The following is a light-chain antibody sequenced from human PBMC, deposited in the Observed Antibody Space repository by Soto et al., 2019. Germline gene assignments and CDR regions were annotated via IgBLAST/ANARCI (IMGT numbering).Light chain of an antibody. V-gene: IGKV1-5*01. CDR1: QSISSW. CDR3: QQYNSYST. CDR2: DAS. Sequence: DIPMTQSPSTLSASVGDRVTITCRASQSISSWLAWYQQKPGKAPKLLIYDASSWESGVPSRFSGSGSGTEFTLTISSLQPDDFATYYCQQYNSYSTFGQGTKVEIK. J-gene: IGKJ1*01.